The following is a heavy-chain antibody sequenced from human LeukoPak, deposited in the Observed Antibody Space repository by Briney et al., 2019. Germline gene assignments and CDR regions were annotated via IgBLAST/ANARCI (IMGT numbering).Heavy chain of an antibody. J-gene: IGHJ4*02. CDR2: IGTAGDT. Sequence: GGSLRLSCAASGFTFSSYDMHWVRQATGKGLEWVSAIGTAGDTYYPGSVKGRFTISRENAKNSLCLQMNSLKAGDTAVYYCARGTRLGVVDYWGQGTLVTVSS. V-gene: IGHV3-13*01. D-gene: IGHD3-16*01. CDR1: GFTFSSYD. CDR3: ARGTRLGVVDY.